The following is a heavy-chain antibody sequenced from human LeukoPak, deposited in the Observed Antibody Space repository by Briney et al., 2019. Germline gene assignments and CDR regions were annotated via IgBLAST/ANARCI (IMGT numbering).Heavy chain of an antibody. CDR2: ISYDGSNK. V-gene: IGHV3-30*18. CDR3: AKDPGYSSSWTGGYFDY. Sequence: LSLTCAVYGGSFSGYYWSWIRQPPGKGLEWVAVISYDGSNKYYADSVKGRFTISRDNSKNTLYLQMNSLRAEDTAVYYCAKDPGYSSSWTGGYFDYWGQGTLVTVSS. J-gene: IGHJ4*02. CDR1: GGSFSGYY. D-gene: IGHD6-13*01.